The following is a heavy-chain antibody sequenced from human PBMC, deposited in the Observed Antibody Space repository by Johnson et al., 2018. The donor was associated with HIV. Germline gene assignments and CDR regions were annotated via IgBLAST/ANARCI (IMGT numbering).Heavy chain of an antibody. J-gene: IGHJ3*02. V-gene: IGHV3-15*01. D-gene: IGHD2-21*01. CDR2: IKSKTDGGTT. CDR3: TTSYCGGDCYPGGGAFDI. CDR1: GFTFSSYG. Sequence: VLLVESGGGVVQPGGSLRLSCAASGFTFSSYGMHWVRQAPGKGLEWVGRIKSKTDGGTTDYAAPVKGRFTISRDDSKNTLYLQMNSLKTEDTAVYYCTTSYCGGDCYPGGGAFDIWGQGTMVTVSS.